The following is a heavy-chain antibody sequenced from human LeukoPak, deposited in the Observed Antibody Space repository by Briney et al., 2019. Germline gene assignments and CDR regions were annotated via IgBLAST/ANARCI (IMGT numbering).Heavy chain of an antibody. CDR3: ARDRISINALDM. V-gene: IGHV4-59*11. J-gene: IGHJ3*02. CDR1: GASISGHY. Sequence: SETLSLTCTVSGASISGHYLTWLRQPPGKGLEWIGYISHIGSTNYNPSLKSRVTISVDTSKNQFSLKLTSVTAADTAVYYCARDRISINALDMWGQGTVVTVSS. CDR2: ISHIGST. D-gene: IGHD1-14*01.